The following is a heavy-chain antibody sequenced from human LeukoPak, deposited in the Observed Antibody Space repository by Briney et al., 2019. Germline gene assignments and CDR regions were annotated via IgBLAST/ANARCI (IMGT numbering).Heavy chain of an antibody. D-gene: IGHD1-26*01. CDR3: ARGQVGATGFDY. CDR1: GFTFSSYS. J-gene: IGHJ4*02. V-gene: IGHV3-21*01. Sequence: GGSLRLSCAASGFTFSSYSMNWVRQAPGKGLEWVSSISSSSSYIYYADSVKGRFTISRDNAKNSLYLQMNSLRAEDTAVYYYARGQVGATGFDYWGQGTLVTVSS. CDR2: ISSSSSYI.